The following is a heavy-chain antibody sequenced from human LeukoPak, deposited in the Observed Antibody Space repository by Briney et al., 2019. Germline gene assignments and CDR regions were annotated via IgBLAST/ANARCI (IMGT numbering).Heavy chain of an antibody. V-gene: IGHV4-39*07. Sequence: SETLSLTCTVSGGSISSSSYYWGWIRQPPGKGLEWIGSIYYSGSTYYNPSLKSRVTISVDTSKNQFSLKLSSVTAADTAVYYCARGQLRSYYYYYMDVWGKGTTVTVSS. D-gene: IGHD4-17*01. CDR2: IYYSGST. CDR1: GGSISSSSYY. J-gene: IGHJ6*03. CDR3: ARGQLRSYYYYYMDV.